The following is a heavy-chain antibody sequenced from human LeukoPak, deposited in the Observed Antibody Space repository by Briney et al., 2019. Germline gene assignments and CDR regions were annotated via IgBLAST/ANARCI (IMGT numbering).Heavy chain of an antibody. Sequence: GASVNVSCKASGGTFSSYGFSWVRQAPGQGLEWMGWISGYNGYTKNAQKFHGRVTMTTDTSTSTANMELRSLRSDDTAVYYCARGQSNRLLWVGESLSNINPFDYWGQGTLVTVSS. CDR2: ISGYNGYT. CDR1: GGTFSSYG. V-gene: IGHV1-18*01. J-gene: IGHJ4*02. D-gene: IGHD3-10*01. CDR3: ARGQSNRLLWVGESLSNINPFDY.